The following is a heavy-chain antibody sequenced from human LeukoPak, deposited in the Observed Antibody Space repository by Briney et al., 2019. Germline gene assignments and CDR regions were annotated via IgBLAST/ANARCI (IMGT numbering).Heavy chain of an antibody. J-gene: IGHJ4*02. V-gene: IGHV4-59*01. CDR2: IYSSGST. CDR3: ARSANPRASFDY. CDR1: GGSISSYY. Sequence: PSETLSLTCTVSGGSISSYYWSWIRHPPRKGLEWIGYIYSSGSTNYSPSLKSRVTISLDTSKNHFSLKLNSVTAADTAVYFCARSANPRASFDYWGQGTLVTVSS.